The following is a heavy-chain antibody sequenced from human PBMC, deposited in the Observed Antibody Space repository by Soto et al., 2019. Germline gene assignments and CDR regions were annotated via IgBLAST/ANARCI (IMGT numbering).Heavy chain of an antibody. CDR2: IKSKTDGGTT. D-gene: IGHD6-19*01. J-gene: IGHJ4*02. Sequence: EVQLVESGGGLVKPGGSLRLSCAASGFTFSNAWMSWVRQAPGKGLEWVGRIKSKTDGGTTDYAAPVKGRFTIPRDDSKNTLYLQMNSLKTEDTAVYYCTTRGYSSGWYEDYWGQGTLVTVSS. CDR1: GFTFSNAW. CDR3: TTRGYSSGWYEDY. V-gene: IGHV3-15*01.